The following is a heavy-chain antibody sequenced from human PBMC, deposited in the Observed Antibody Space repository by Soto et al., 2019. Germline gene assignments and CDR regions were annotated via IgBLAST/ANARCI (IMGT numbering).Heavy chain of an antibody. CDR3: ARFDSSSVGYYYYGMDV. Sequence: PGGSLRLSCEASGFTLSSYWMSWIRQAPGKGLEWVANTRQDGGQSYLVDSVQGRFTISRDNAKNSLYLQMNSLRAEDTAVYYCARFDSSSVGYYYYGMDVWGQGTTVTVSS. CDR2: TRQDGGQS. J-gene: IGHJ6*02. CDR1: GFTLSSYW. V-gene: IGHV3-7*01. D-gene: IGHD6-6*01.